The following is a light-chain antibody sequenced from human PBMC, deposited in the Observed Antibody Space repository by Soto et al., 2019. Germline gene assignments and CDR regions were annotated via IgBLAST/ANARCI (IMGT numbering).Light chain of an antibody. CDR2: KAS. Sequence: DIQMTQSPSTLSASVGGRVTVACPASQSIVDWLAWYQQKPGKAPKPLIYKASNLESGVTSRFGGSGSGSEFTLTTSNLQPDDFATYYCQQYKHNQWKCGQGTKVDI. V-gene: IGKV1-5*03. J-gene: IGKJ1*01. CDR1: QSIVDW. CDR3: QQYKHNQWK.